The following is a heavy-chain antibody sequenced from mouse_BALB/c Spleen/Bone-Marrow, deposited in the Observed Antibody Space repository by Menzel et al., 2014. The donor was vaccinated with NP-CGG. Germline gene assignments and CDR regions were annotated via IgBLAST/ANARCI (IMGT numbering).Heavy chain of an antibody. V-gene: IGHV14-3*02. CDR2: IDPANGNT. D-gene: IGHD4-1*01. Sequence: EVKLQESGAELVKPGASVKLSCTASGFNIKDTYMHWVKQRPEQGLEWIGRIDPANGNTKYDPKFQGKATITADTSSNTAYLQLSSLTSEDTAVYYCARWEYYAMDCWGQGTPVTGSS. CDR3: ARWEYYAMDC. CDR1: GFNIKDTY. J-gene: IGHJ4*01.